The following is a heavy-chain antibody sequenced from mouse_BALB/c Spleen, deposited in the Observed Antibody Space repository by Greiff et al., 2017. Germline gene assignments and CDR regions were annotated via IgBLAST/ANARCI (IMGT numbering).Heavy chain of an antibody. V-gene: IGHV2-6-4*01. CDR3: ARKGVYDGYPFAY. Sequence: VKLVESGPGLVAPGQSLSITCTVSGFSLTSYSVHWVRQTPGKGLEWLGMIGGGRSTDYNSALNYRLSISKDNSKSQVFLIMSSLQTDDTAMYYCARKGVYDGYPFAYWGQGTLVTVSA. CDR1: GFSLTSYS. D-gene: IGHD2-3*01. CDR2: IGGGRST. J-gene: IGHJ3*01.